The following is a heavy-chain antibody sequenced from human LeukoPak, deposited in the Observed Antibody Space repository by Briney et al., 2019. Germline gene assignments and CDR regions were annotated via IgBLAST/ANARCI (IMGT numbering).Heavy chain of an antibody. Sequence: ASVKVSCKASGYTFTSYGINWVRQAPGQGLEWMGWISAYNGGTNYAQKFQGRVTMTRDTSISTAYMELSRLRSDDTAVYYCARDRTVYYDSSGYYFWGQGTLVTVSS. CDR1: GYTFTSYG. CDR3: ARDRTVYYDSSGYYF. D-gene: IGHD3-22*01. V-gene: IGHV1-2*02. CDR2: ISAYNGGT. J-gene: IGHJ4*02.